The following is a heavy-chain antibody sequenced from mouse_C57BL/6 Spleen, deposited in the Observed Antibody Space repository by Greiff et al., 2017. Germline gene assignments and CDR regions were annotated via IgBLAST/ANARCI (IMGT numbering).Heavy chain of an antibody. Sequence: QVKLQQSGTELVKPGASVKLSCKASGYTFTSYWMHWVKQRPGQGLEWIGNINPSNGGTNYNEKFKIKATLTVDKSSSTAYMQLSSLTSEDSAVYYCARRGGSSYEYFDVWGTGTTVTVSS. D-gene: IGHD1-1*01. CDR1: GYTFTSYW. CDR3: ARRGGSSYEYFDV. CDR2: INPSNGGT. V-gene: IGHV1-53*01. J-gene: IGHJ1*03.